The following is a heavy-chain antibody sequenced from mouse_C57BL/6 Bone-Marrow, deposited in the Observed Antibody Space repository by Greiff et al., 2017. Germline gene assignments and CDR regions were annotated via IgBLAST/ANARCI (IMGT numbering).Heavy chain of an antibody. CDR3: ARSTMVTTYYFDY. CDR2: IWSGGST. J-gene: IGHJ2*01. Sequence: VKLVESGPGLVQPSQSLSITCTVSGFSLTSYGVHWVRQSPGKGLEWLGVIWSGGSTDYNAAFISRLSISKDNSKSQVFFKMNSLQADDTAIYYCARSTMVTTYYFDYWGQGTTLTGSS. D-gene: IGHD2-1*01. CDR1: GFSLTSYG. V-gene: IGHV2-2*01.